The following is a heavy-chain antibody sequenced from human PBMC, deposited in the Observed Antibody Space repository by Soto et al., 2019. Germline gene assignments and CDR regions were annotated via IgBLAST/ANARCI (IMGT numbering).Heavy chain of an antibody. CDR1: GFTFSSYG. CDR2: IWYDGSNK. V-gene: IGHV3-33*01. J-gene: IGHJ4*02. CDR3: ARDHSKRFLEWFSYYFDY. D-gene: IGHD3-3*01. Sequence: QVQLVESGGGVVQPGRSLRLSCAASGFTFSSYGMHWVRQAPGKGLEWVEVIWYDGSNKYYAGSVKGRFTISRDNSKNPLYLQMNSLRAEDTAVYYCARDHSKRFLEWFSYYFDYWGQGTLVTVSS.